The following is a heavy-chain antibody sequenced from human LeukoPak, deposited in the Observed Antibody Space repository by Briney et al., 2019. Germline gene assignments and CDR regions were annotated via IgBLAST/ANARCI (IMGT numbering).Heavy chain of an antibody. CDR1: GLTFSSYE. CDR3: ARDLWFGDSWFDP. J-gene: IGHJ5*02. CDR2: ISSSGSTI. D-gene: IGHD3-10*01. V-gene: IGHV3-48*03. Sequence: GGSLRLSYAASGLTFSSYEMNWVRQAPGTGLEWVSYISSSGSTIYYADSVKGRFTISRDNAKNSLYLQMNSLRAEDTAVYYCARDLWFGDSWFDPWGQGTLVTVSS.